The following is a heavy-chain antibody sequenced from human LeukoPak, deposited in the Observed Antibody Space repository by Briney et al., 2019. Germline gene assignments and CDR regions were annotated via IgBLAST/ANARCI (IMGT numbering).Heavy chain of an antibody. Sequence: GGSLRLSCAASGFTFSSYGMHWVRQAPGKGLEWVAVIWYDGSNKYYADSVKGRFTISRDNSKNTLYLQMNSLRAEDTAVYYCAKDGVRDGYNYYFASCGQGTLVNVSS. J-gene: IGHJ4*02. D-gene: IGHD5-24*01. CDR1: GFTFSSYG. CDR3: AKDGVRDGYNYYFAS. CDR2: IWYDGSNK. V-gene: IGHV3-33*06.